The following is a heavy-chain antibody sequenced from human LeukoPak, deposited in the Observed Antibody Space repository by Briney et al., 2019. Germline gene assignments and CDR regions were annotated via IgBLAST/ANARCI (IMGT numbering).Heavy chain of an antibody. Sequence: GGSLRLSCAASGFTFDDYTMHWVRQVPGKGLEWVSLITWEGGSTYYADSVKGRFTISRDNSKNSLYLQMNSLRAEDTALYYCAKGREYYDFWSGYHYYFDYWGQGTLVTVSS. CDR3: AKGREYYDFWSGYHYYFDY. D-gene: IGHD3-3*01. CDR2: ITWEGGST. CDR1: GFTFDDYT. V-gene: IGHV3-43*01. J-gene: IGHJ4*02.